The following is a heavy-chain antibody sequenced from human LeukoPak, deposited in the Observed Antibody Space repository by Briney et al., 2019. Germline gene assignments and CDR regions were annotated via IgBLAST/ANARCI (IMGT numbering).Heavy chain of an antibody. CDR1: GGSFSGYY. V-gene: IGHV4-34*01. CDR2: INHSGST. J-gene: IGHJ3*02. D-gene: IGHD3-22*01. Sequence: SETLSLTCAVYGGSFSGYYWGWIRQPPGKGLEWIGEINHSGSTNYNPSLKSRVTISVDTSKNQFSLKLSSVTAADTAVYYCAREYGGNYYDSSEWPFDIWGQGTMVTVSS. CDR3: AREYGGNYYDSSEWPFDI.